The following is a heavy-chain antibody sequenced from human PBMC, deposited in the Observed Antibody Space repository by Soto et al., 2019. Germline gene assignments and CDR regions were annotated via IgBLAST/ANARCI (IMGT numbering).Heavy chain of an antibody. V-gene: IGHV4-34*02. J-gene: IGHJ5*02. CDR1: SGSFSSYY. Sequence: QVQLQQWGAGLLKPSETLSLTCAVHSGSFSSYYCTWTRQPPGKGLEWIGEIHPSGDTDYNPSLSNRVTLSLYTSQSQFSLRLTSATAADTAIYFFSRGRDPHTGGRTWGPGLLLSVSS. D-gene: IGHD3-16*01. CDR2: IHPSGDT. CDR3: SRGRDPHTGGRT.